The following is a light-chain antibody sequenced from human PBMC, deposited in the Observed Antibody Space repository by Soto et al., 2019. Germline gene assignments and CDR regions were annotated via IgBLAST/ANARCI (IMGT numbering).Light chain of an antibody. J-gene: IGLJ1*01. Sequence: QSVLTQPASVSGSPEQSITISCTGTSSDVGSYNLVSWYQQYPGKAPKLIIYEGSERPSGVSNRFSGSKSGNTASLTVSGLQDEDEGYYYCSSYAGSNIYVFGTGTKVTVL. CDR3: SSYAGSNIYV. V-gene: IGLV2-14*02. CDR1: SSDVGSYNL. CDR2: EGS.